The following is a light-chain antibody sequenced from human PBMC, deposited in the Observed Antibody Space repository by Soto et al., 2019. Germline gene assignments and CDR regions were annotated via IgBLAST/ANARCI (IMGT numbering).Light chain of an antibody. Sequence: QSALTQPASVSGSPGQSITISCTGTSSDVGGYNYVSWYQQLPGKAPKLIIYDVSNRPSGVSNRFSASKSANAASLTISGLQAEDEADYYCSSYTSSSTLYVFGTGTKLPS. CDR2: DVS. V-gene: IGLV2-14*03. CDR1: SSDVGGYNY. CDR3: SSYTSSSTLYV. J-gene: IGLJ1*01.